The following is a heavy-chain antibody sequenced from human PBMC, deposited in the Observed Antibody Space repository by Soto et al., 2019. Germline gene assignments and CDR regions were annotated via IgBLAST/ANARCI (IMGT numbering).Heavy chain of an antibody. CDR3: ADILTGYYAFDI. Sequence: GGSLRLSCAASGFTFSSYWMSWVRQAPGKGLEWVANIKQDGSENYYVDSVKGRFTISRDNSMNSLYLQMNSLRAEDSSVYYCADILTGYYAFDIWGQGTMVTVSS. V-gene: IGHV3-7*03. J-gene: IGHJ3*02. CDR1: GFTFSSYW. CDR2: IKQDGSEN. D-gene: IGHD3-9*01.